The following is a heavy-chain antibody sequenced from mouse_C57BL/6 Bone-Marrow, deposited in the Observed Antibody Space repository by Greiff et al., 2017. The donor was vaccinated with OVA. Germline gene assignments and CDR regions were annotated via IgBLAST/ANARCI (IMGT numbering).Heavy chain of an antibody. D-gene: IGHD2-3*01. CDR1: GFTFSDYG. V-gene: IGHV5-17*01. CDR3: ARGGYYERFAY. Sequence: EVQLVESGGGLVKPGGSLKLSCAASGFTFSDYGMHWVRQAPEKGLEWVAYISSGSSTIYYADTVKGRFTISRDNAKNTLFLQMTSLRSEDTAMYYCARGGYYERFAYWGQGTLVTVSA. CDR2: ISSGSSTI. J-gene: IGHJ3*01.